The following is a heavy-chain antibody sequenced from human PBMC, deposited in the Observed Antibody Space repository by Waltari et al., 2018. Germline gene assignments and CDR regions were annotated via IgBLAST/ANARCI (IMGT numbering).Heavy chain of an antibody. J-gene: IGHJ4*02. V-gene: IGHV3-7*04. CDR2: IKQDGGEK. D-gene: IGHD2-21*02. CDR1: GFTFSPSV. CDR3: ARGVTTVEC. Sequence: EVQLVESGGGLVQPGGSLRLPCSGSGFTFSPSVIRWGGQAPGKGLEWVASIKQDGGEKYYVDSMKGRFTISRDNDNNSLFLQMDSLRVEDTAVYYCARGVTTVECWGQGALVTVSS.